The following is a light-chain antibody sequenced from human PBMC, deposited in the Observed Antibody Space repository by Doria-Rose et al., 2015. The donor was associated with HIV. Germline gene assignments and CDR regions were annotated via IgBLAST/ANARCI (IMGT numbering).Light chain of an antibody. CDR3: HQYASSRT. Sequence: TQSPGTLSLSPGERATLSCRASQSVSANYLAWYQQRPGQSPRLLIYGASSRATDIPDRFSGSGSGIDFTPTISRLEPEDFAVYYCHQYASSRTFGQGTKVEIK. J-gene: IGKJ1*01. CDR2: GAS. V-gene: IGKV3-20*01. CDR1: QSVSANY.